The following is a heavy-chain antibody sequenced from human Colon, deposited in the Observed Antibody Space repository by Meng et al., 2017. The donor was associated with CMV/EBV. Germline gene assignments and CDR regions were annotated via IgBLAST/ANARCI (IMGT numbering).Heavy chain of an antibody. CDR1: GWSFSGYY. V-gene: IGHV4-34*01. Sequence: GQLQLGWWGLFEPSVALSSTWSVFGWSFSGYYWTWIRQPPWRRLAWIGESYYTGSTNYSPSLKSRVTISLDTSKNQFSLKLNSVTAADTAVYYCARATKSSCWEVLDYWGHGTLVTVSS. CDR3: ARATKSSCWEVLDY. CDR2: SYYTGST. D-gene: IGHD2-2*01. J-gene: IGHJ4*01.